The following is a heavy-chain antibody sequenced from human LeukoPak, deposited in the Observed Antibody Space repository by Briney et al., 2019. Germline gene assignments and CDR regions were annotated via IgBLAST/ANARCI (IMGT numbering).Heavy chain of an antibody. V-gene: IGHV4-4*07. CDR3: ARAGGLRLGNYYYYMDV. D-gene: IGHD5-12*01. CDR1: GGSISSYY. Sequence: SETLSLTCTVSGGSISSYYWSWIRQPAGKGLEWIGRIYTSGSTNYNPSLKSRVTISVDTSKNQFSLKLSSVTAADTAVYYCARAGGLRLGNYYYYMDVWGKGTTVTISS. CDR2: IYTSGST. J-gene: IGHJ6*03.